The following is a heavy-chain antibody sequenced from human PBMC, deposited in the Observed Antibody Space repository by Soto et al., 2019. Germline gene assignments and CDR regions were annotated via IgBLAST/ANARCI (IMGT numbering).Heavy chain of an antibody. CDR3: TRDPPGVSDAFDI. CDR1: GFTFSLNA. V-gene: IGHV3-33*01. CDR2: IYSDGSNQ. Sequence: PGGSLRLSCAASGFTFSLNAMHWVRQAPGKGLEWVTLIYSDGSNQHYIDSVKGRFTISRDNSKNTVYLQMNSLRVEDTAVYYCTRDPPGVSDAFDIWGQGTMVTGSS. J-gene: IGHJ3*02. D-gene: IGHD2-8*01.